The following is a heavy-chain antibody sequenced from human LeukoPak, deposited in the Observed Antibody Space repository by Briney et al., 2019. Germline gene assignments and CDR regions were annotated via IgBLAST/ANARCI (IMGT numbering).Heavy chain of an antibody. V-gene: IGHV3-53*01. CDR1: GFSISSTY. Sequence: GGSLRLSCAASGFSISSTYMTWVRQAPGKGLEWVSIFYRGDDRHYADSVKGRFTISRDNSKNTLSLQMNNLRVEDTAVYYCAREVEAVAGTDTHNSDEYYFDYWGQGTLVTVSS. J-gene: IGHJ4*02. CDR3: AREVEAVAGTDTHNSDEYYFDY. D-gene: IGHD6-19*01. CDR2: FYRGDDR.